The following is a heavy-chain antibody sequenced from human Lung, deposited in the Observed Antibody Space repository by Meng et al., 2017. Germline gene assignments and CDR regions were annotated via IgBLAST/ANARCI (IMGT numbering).Heavy chain of an antibody. D-gene: IGHD3-10*01. Sequence: VRLPRWGAGLLGPSENLALPCVVYGGSSGGSYWSWIRQSPAKGLEWIGKINHGGSTNYIPSLESRVTIAVATPKNQFSLRLTSMTVADTAVYYCARERHSTIIRGVIDFWGQGALVTVSS. V-gene: IGHV4-34*01. CDR1: GGSSGGSY. CDR2: INHGGST. CDR3: ARERHSTIIRGVIDF. J-gene: IGHJ4*02.